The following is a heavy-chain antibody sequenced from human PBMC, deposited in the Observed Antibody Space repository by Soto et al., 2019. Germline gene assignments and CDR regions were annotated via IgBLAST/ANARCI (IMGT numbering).Heavy chain of an antibody. CDR1: GFTFSNYA. CDR2: ISGGGDGT. J-gene: IGHJ4*02. CDR3: AKFLQWSAEGFDY. Sequence: EVQLLESGGGLVQPGGSLRLSCAASGFTFSNYAMSWVRQAPGKGLEWVSYISGGGDGTNYADSEKGRFTISRDNSGNTLYLQMNSLRVEDTAVYYCAKFLQWSAEGFDYWGQGTLVTVSS. V-gene: IGHV3-23*01. D-gene: IGHD4-4*01.